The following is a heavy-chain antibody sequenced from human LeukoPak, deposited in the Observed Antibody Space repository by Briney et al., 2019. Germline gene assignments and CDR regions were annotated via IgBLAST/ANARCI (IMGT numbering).Heavy chain of an antibody. D-gene: IGHD3-22*01. Sequence: GGSLRLSCAASGFTFSRYWMHWVRQAPGKGLVWVSRIKSDGSTNYADSVKGRFTIPRDNAMNTVSLQMNSLRAEDTGVYYCARAPAEIGGYYPEYFRHWGQGTLVTVSS. V-gene: IGHV3-74*01. CDR1: GFTFSRYW. CDR2: IKSDGST. J-gene: IGHJ1*01. CDR3: ARAPAEIGGYYPEYFRH.